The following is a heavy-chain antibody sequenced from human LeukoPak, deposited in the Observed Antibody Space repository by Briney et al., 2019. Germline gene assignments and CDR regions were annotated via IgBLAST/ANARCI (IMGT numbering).Heavy chain of an antibody. CDR1: GFTFSSYA. CDR2: ISYDGSNI. J-gene: IGHJ4*02. CDR3: AREGGTIVVVTAIPRALDY. Sequence: GGSLRLSCAASGFTFSSYAMHWVRQAPGKGLEWVAVISYDGSNIYYADSVKGRFAISRDNSKNTLYLQMNSLRVEDTAVYYCAREGGTIVVVTAIPRALDYWGQGTLVTVSS. D-gene: IGHD2-21*02. V-gene: IGHV3-30*09.